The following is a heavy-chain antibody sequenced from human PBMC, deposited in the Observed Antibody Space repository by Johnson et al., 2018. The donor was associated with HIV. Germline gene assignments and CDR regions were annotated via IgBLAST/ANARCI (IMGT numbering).Heavy chain of an antibody. CDR2: IRYDGSHK. CDR1: GFTFSSYG. V-gene: IGHV3-30*02. J-gene: IGHJ3*02. Sequence: QVQLVESGGGVVQPGGSLRLSCAASGFTFSSYGMHWVRQAPGKGLEWVTFIRYDGSHKYYVDSVKGRFTISRDNSKNTLYLQMNSLRAEDTAVYYCARCIWTGYYSHDAFDIWGQGTMVTVSS. D-gene: IGHD3/OR15-3a*01. CDR3: ARCIWTGYYSHDAFDI.